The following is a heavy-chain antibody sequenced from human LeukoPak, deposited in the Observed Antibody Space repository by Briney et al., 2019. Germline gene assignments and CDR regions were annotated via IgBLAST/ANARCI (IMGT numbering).Heavy chain of an antibody. D-gene: IGHD5-24*01. Sequence: ASVKVSCKSSGYPFDNYIINWVRQAPGQGLEWMGWISVYNGKTNFAQKFQDRVTMTTDTSTNTAYLEVRSLRSNDTAVYYCARDPRAQFLPIGYWGQGTLVTVSS. CDR1: GYPFDNYI. V-gene: IGHV1-18*01. CDR3: ARDPRAQFLPIGY. J-gene: IGHJ4*02. CDR2: ISVYNGKT.